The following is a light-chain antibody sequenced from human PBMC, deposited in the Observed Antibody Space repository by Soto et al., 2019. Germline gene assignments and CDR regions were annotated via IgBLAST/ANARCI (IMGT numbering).Light chain of an antibody. CDR3: QQYNSYSRNT. CDR1: QSISSW. J-gene: IGKJ2*01. Sequence: DIQMTQSPSTLSASVGDRVTITCRASQSISSWLAWYQQKPGKAPKLLIYKASSLESGGPSRFSGSGSGTDFTLTISSLQPDDFASYYCQQYNSYSRNTFGQGTKLEIK. CDR2: KAS. V-gene: IGKV1-5*03.